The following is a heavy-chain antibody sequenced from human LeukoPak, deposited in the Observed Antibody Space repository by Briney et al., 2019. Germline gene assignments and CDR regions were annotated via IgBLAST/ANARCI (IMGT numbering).Heavy chain of an antibody. D-gene: IGHD3-10*01. V-gene: IGHV4-61*10. Sequence: PSETLSLTCTVSGGSISSGSYYWSWIRQPAGKGLEWIGEIYYSGSTNYNPSLKSRVSMSVDTSKNHFSLNLSSLTAADTAVYFCARRGYYAVDVWGQGISVIVSS. CDR2: IYYSGST. CDR1: GGSISSGSYY. J-gene: IGHJ6*02. CDR3: ARRGYYAVDV.